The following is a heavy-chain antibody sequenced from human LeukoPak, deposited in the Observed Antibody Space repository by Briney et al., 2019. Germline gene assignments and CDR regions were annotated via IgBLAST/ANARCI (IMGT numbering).Heavy chain of an antibody. CDR2: IYYSGSA. V-gene: IGHV4-59*01. CDR1: GGSISSYY. J-gene: IGHJ4*02. D-gene: IGHD1-1*01. CDR3: ARDKVPGDY. Sequence: SETLSLTCTVSGGSISSYYWSWIRQPPGKGMEWIGYIYYSGSADYNPALKSRVTISVDTSKNQFSLKLSSVTAADTAVYFCARDKVPGDYWGQGTLVTVSS.